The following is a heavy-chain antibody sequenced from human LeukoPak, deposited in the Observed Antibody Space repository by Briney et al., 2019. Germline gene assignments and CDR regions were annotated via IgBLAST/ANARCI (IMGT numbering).Heavy chain of an antibody. CDR2: ISGSGGST. CDR1: GFTFSSDA. V-gene: IGHV3-23*01. D-gene: IGHD3-22*01. Sequence: GGSLRLSCAASGFTFSSDAMSWVRQAPGKGLEWVSAISGSGGSTYYADSVKGRFTISRGNSKNTLYLQMNSLRAEDTGLYFCAKEVYYESPPSFDYWGQGTLVTASP. CDR3: AKEVYYESPPSFDY. J-gene: IGHJ4*02.